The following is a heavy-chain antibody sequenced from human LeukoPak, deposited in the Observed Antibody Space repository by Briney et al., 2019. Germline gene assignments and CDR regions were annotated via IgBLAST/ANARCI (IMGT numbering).Heavy chain of an antibody. J-gene: IGHJ4*02. V-gene: IGHV1-46*01. CDR2: IITSGSST. D-gene: IGHD3-10*01. CDR3: ARVKCFGELFLFDY. Sequence: ASVKVSCKASGYTFTSYYMHWVRQAPGQGLEWVGIIITSGSSTSNEQKIQRRVTMTRSTTTSTVYMELSSLRSEDTAVYYCARVKCFGELFLFDYWGQGTLVTVSS. CDR1: GYTFTSYY.